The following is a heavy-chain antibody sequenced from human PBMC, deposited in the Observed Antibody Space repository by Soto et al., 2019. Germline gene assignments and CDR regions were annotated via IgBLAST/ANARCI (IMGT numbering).Heavy chain of an antibody. V-gene: IGHV1-3*05. D-gene: IGHD6-19*01. CDR2: INAGNGNT. CDR1: GYTFTSYA. Sequence: QVQLVQSGAEEKKPGASMKVSYKASGYTFTSYAMHWVRQAPGQRLEWMGWINAGNGNTKYSQKFQGRVTITRGTSASTAYMELSSLRSEDTAVYYCARAVAVPADFDYWGQGTLVTVSS. J-gene: IGHJ4*02. CDR3: ARAVAVPADFDY.